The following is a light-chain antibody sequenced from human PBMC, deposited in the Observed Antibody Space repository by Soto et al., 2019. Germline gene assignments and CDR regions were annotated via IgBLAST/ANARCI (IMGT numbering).Light chain of an antibody. J-gene: IGKJ2*01. Sequence: EIVLTQSPATLSLSPGERATLSCRASQSVSSYLAWYQPKPGQAPRLLIYDASNRATGIPARFSGSGSGTDFALTIGSLEPEDFAVYYCQQRSNWPPRYTFGQGTKLEIK. CDR2: DAS. CDR1: QSVSSY. V-gene: IGKV3-11*01. CDR3: QQRSNWPPRYT.